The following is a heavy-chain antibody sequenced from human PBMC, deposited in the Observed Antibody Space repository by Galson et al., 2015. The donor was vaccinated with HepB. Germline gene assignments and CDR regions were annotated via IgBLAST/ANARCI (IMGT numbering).Heavy chain of an antibody. Sequence: SLRLSCAASGFTFSSYAMHWVRQAPGKGLEYVSAISSNGGSTYYADSVKGRFTISRDNSKNTLYLQMSSLRAEDTAVYYCVKEGSGLVHNPYGAFDIWGQGTMVTVSS. D-gene: IGHD6-19*01. CDR2: ISSNGGST. CDR3: VKEGSGLVHNPYGAFDI. V-gene: IGHV3-64D*06. J-gene: IGHJ3*02. CDR1: GFTFSSYA.